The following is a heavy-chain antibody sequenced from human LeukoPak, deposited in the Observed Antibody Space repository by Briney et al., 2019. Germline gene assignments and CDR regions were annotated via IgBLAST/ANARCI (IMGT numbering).Heavy chain of an antibody. V-gene: IGHV3-23*01. D-gene: IGHD1-26*01. J-gene: IGHJ4*02. Sequence: PGGSLRLSCAASGFTFSSYAMSWVRQAPGKGLEWVSAISGSGGSTYYADSVKGRFTISRDISKNTLYLQMNSLRAEDTAVYYCAKDSGSYYWSTGSDYWGQGTLVTVSS. CDR1: GFTFSSYA. CDR2: ISGSGGST. CDR3: AKDSGSYYWSTGSDY.